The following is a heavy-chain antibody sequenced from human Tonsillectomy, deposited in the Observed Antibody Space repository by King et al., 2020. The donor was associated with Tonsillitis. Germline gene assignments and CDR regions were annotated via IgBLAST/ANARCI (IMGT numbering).Heavy chain of an antibody. Sequence: QLVQSGGVVVQPGGSLKLSCAASGFTFREYAMHWVRQAPGKGLEWVCLINWDGASTYCADSLKGRFTISRDNSKNSLYLQKNSLRTEDTALYFCAKATIYYYYYGMDVWGQGTTVTVSS. CDR1: GFTFREYA. D-gene: IGHD5-12*01. CDR3: AKATIYYYYYGMDV. CDR2: INWDGAST. J-gene: IGHJ6*02. V-gene: IGHV3-43*01.